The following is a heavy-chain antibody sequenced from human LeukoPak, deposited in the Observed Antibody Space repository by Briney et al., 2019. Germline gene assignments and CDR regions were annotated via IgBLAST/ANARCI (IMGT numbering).Heavy chain of an antibody. D-gene: IGHD2-15*01. J-gene: IGHJ4*02. CDR2: INHSGST. V-gene: IGHV4-34*01. Sequence: PSETLSLTCAVYGGSFSGYYWSWIRQPPGKGLEWIGEINHSGSTNYNPSLKSRVTISVDTSENQFSLKLSSVTAADTAVYYCARGDIVVVVAAPHFDYWGQGTLVTVSS. CDR3: ARGDIVVVVAAPHFDY. CDR1: GGSFSGYY.